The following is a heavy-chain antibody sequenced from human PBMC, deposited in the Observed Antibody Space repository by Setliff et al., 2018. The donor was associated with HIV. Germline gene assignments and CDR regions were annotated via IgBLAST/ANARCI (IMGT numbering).Heavy chain of an antibody. V-gene: IGHV3-23*01. CDR2: ISSGGST. J-gene: IGHJ4*02. CDR1: GFPFSNYA. D-gene: IGHD3-22*01. Sequence: GGSLRLSCAASGFPFSNYAMSWVRQAPGKGLEWVSAISSGGSTYYADSVKGRFTISRDNSKNTLFLQMNSLKAEDTAMYHCVTDSKYDSSGYHYYWGQGTLVTVS. CDR3: VTDSKYDSSGYHYY.